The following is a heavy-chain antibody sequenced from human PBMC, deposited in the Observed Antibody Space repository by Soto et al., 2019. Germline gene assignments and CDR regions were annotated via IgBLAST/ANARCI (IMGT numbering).Heavy chain of an antibody. D-gene: IGHD1-1*01. V-gene: IGHV4-61*01. CDR3: ARHRVLPDQYYFDS. Sequence: SETLSLTCFVSGGSVNRGSYYWTWIRQPPGKELEWIGYILDSGTTDYNPSLKSRVTMSVDTSKNQFSLNLRSVTAADTDVYYCARHRVLPDQYYFDSWGQGVVVTVSA. CDR1: GGSVNRGSYY. J-gene: IGHJ4*02. CDR2: ILDSGTT.